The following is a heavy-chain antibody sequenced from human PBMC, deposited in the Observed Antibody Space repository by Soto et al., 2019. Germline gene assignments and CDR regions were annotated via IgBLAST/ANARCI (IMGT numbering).Heavy chain of an antibody. V-gene: IGHV3-11*06. D-gene: IGHD2-8*01. Sequence: QVQLVESGGGLGKPGGSLRLSCAASGFTFSDYYMSWIRQAPGKGLEWVSYISSSSSYTNYEDSVKGRITISRDNAKNSLYLQMNSLRADDTAVYYCAREPPHLRYCTNCVCYGGGYYFDYWSQGTLVTVSS. CDR2: ISSSSSYT. J-gene: IGHJ4*02. CDR1: GFTFSDYY. CDR3: AREPPHLRYCTNCVCYGGGYYFDY.